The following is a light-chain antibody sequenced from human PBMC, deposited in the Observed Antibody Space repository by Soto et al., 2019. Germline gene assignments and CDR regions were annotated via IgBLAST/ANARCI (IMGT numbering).Light chain of an antibody. CDR3: QQVNSYPLT. Sequence: DIQLTQSPSFLSASVGDRVTITCRASQGINSYLAWYQQKPGKAPKLLIYAASTLQSGVPSRFSGSGSGTEFTLTISSLQPEDFATSFCQQVNSYPLTFGGGTKVDIK. J-gene: IGKJ4*01. V-gene: IGKV1-9*01. CDR1: QGINSY. CDR2: AAS.